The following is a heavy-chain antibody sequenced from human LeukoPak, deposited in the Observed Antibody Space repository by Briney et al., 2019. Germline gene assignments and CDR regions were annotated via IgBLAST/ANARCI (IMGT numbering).Heavy chain of an antibody. CDR3: TSTASDFWSGPPMDV. CDR1: GFTFSGSA. V-gene: IGHV3-73*01. CDR2: IRSKANSYAT. D-gene: IGHD3-3*01. Sequence: GGALKLSCAASGFTFSGSAMHWVRQASGKGLEWVGRIRSKANSYATAYAASVKGRLTISRDDSKNTAYLQMNSLKTEDTAVYYCTSTASDFWSGPPMDVWGQGTTVTVSS. J-gene: IGHJ6*02.